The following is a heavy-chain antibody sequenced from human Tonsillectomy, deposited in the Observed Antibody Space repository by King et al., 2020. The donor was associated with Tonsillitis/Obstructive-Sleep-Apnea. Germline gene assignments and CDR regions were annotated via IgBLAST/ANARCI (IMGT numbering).Heavy chain of an antibody. D-gene: IGHD5-18*01. CDR1: GGSISSYY. CDR2: IYYSGST. Sequence: VQLQESGPGLVKPSETLSLTCTVSGGSISSYYWSWIRQPPGKGLEWIWYIYYSGSTNYNPSLKSRVTISVDTSKNQFSLKLSSVTAADTAVYYCASSGYSYGYGYWGQGTLVTVSS. J-gene: IGHJ4*02. CDR3: ASSGYSYGYGY. V-gene: IGHV4-59*01.